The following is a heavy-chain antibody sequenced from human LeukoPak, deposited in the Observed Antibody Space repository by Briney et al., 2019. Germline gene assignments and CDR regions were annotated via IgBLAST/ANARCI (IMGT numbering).Heavy chain of an antibody. J-gene: IGHJ4*02. Sequence: PGGSLRLSCAASGFTVSSIYMSWVRQAPGKGLEWVSVLYSAGSAYYADSVKGRFTITRDNSKNTVYLQMNRLRAEDTAVYYCASASGVQWLQPDYFGQGTLVTVSS. D-gene: IGHD5-12*01. CDR3: ASASGVQWLQPDY. V-gene: IGHV3-53*01. CDR1: GFTVSSIY. CDR2: LYSAGSA.